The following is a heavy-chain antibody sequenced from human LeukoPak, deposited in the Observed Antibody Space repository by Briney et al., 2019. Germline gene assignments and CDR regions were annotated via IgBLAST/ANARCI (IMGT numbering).Heavy chain of an antibody. CDR2: ISGSGGST. CDR3: SLRLGELSLYRFDY. V-gene: IGHV3-23*01. Sequence: QTGGSLRLSCAASGFTFSSYAMSWVRQAPGKGLEWVSGISGSGGSTVYADSVKGRFTISRDNSKNTLYLQMNSLRAEDTAVYYCSLRLGELSLYRFDYWGQGTLVTVSS. CDR1: GFTFSSYA. J-gene: IGHJ4*02. D-gene: IGHD3-16*02.